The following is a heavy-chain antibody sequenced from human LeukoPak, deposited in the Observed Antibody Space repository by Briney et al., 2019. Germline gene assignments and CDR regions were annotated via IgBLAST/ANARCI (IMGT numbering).Heavy chain of an antibody. V-gene: IGHV3-66*02. CDR2: IYSDGST. D-gene: IGHD4-23*01. Sequence: GGSLRLSCAASGFIVSGDFMSWVRQAPGKGLEWVSVIYSDGSTYYADSVKGRFTISRDNSKNTLYLQMNSLRAEDTAVYYCARETVVPAFDIWGQGTMVTVSS. CDR3: ARETVVPAFDI. CDR1: GFIVSGDF. J-gene: IGHJ3*02.